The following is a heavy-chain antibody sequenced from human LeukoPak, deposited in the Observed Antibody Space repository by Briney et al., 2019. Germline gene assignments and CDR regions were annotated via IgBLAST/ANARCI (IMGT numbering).Heavy chain of an antibody. D-gene: IGHD1-26*01. J-gene: IGHJ4*02. V-gene: IGHV1-2*02. CDR2: VIPNSGGT. Sequence: ASVKVSCKASGYTFTDYYMHWVRQAPGQGLEWLGWVIPNSGGTSYAQKFQGRVTITKDTSISTAYLEVSRQTSDETAVYYCATMGATNFDHWGQGTLVTVSS. CDR1: GYTFTDYY. CDR3: ATMGATNFDH.